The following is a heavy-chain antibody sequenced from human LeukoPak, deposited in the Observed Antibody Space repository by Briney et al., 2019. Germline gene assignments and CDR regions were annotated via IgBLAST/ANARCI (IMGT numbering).Heavy chain of an antibody. CDR2: INHSGST. CDR3: ARVYYGASNWFDP. V-gene: IGHV4-34*01. J-gene: IGHJ5*02. Sequence: SETLSLTCAVYGGSFSGYYWSWIRQPPGKGLGWIGEINHSGSTNYNPSLKSRVSISVDTSKNQFSLKLSSVTAADTAMYYCARVYYGASNWFDPWGQGTLDTVSS. D-gene: IGHD3-10*01. CDR1: GGSFSGYY.